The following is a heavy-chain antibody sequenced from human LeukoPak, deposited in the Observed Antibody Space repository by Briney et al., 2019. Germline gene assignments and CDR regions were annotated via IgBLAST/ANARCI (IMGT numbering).Heavy chain of an antibody. CDR1: GGSISTYY. CDR3: ARGGMVTDYFDY. Sequence: SETLSLTCTVPGGSISTYYWSWIRQPPGKGLEWIGYIYYTGSTDYNPSLKSRVTISVDTSKNQFSLRLSSVTAADTAVYYCARGGMVTDYFDYWGQGTLVTVSS. CDR2: IYYTGST. J-gene: IGHJ4*02. D-gene: IGHD4-23*01. V-gene: IGHV4-59*01.